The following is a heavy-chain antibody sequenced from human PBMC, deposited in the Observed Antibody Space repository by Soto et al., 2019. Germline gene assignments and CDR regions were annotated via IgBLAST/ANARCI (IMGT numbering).Heavy chain of an antibody. D-gene: IGHD3-22*01. CDR3: ATLSIWVSASDDYFDY. V-gene: IGHV1-24*01. J-gene: IGHJ4*02. CDR1: GYTLTELS. Sequence: ASVKVSCKVSGYTLTELSMHWVRQAPGKGLEWMGGFDPEDGETIYAQKFQGRVTMTEDTSTDTAYMELSSLRSEGTAVDSCATLSIWVSASDDYFDYWGQGTLVTVSS. CDR2: FDPEDGET.